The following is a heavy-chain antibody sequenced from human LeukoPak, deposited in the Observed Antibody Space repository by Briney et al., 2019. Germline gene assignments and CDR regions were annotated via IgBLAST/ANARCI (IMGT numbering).Heavy chain of an antibody. CDR1: GFTFSSRW. D-gene: IGHD2-21*02. V-gene: IGHV3-74*01. CDR2: IKNDGSTT. Sequence: PGGSLRLSCAVSGFTFSSRWMHWVRQAPGKGLVWVALIKNDGSTTNYADSVKGRFTASRDDAKNTVYLQMSSLRAEDTAVYYCARTSTVVVTVHFDYWGQGTLVTVSS. CDR3: ARTSTVVVTVHFDY. J-gene: IGHJ4*02.